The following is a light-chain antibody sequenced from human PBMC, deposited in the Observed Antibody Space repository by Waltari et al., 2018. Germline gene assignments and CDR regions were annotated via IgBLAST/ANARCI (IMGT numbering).Light chain of an antibody. CDR1: QSISSW. CDR3: QQYTSFSLT. V-gene: IGKV1-5*03. Sequence: DIQMTQSPSSLSASLGDRFTFTCRASQSISSWLAWYQQKPGKAPKLLISKASTLESGVPSRFSGSGSGTEFTLTISSLQPDDFATYYCQQYTSFSLTFGGGTTVEIK. J-gene: IGKJ4*01. CDR2: KAS.